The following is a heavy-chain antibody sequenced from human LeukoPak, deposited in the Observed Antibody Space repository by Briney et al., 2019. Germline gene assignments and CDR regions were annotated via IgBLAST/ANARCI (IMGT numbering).Heavy chain of an antibody. CDR2: INPNSGGT. CDR1: GYTFTGYY. D-gene: IGHD6-19*01. Sequence: ASVKVSCKASGYTFTGYYMHWVRRAPGQGLEWMGWINPNSGGTNYAQKFQGWVTMTRDTSISTAYMELSRLRSDDTAVYYCARGRAVAGPGYFQHWGQGTLVTVSS. J-gene: IGHJ1*01. V-gene: IGHV1-2*04. CDR3: ARGRAVAGPGYFQH.